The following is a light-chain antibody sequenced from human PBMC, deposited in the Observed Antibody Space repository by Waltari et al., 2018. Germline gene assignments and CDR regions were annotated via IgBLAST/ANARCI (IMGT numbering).Light chain of an antibody. CDR1: SSDVGSYDY. CDR2: DVN. Sequence: QSALTQPRSVSGSPGQSVTISCTGTSSDVGSYDYVSWYQQHPGKAPKVMIYDVNKRPSGVPDRFSGSNSGNTASLTISGLQAEDEAEYYCCSYGGSYYVLGTGTEVTVL. J-gene: IGLJ1*01. CDR3: CSYGGSYYV. V-gene: IGLV2-11*01.